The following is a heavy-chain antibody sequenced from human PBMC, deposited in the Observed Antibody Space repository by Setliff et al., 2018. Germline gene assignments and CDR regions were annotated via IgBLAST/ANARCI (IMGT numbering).Heavy chain of an antibody. J-gene: IGHJ5*02. CDR1: GGTFSSYA. Sequence: SVKVSCKASGGTFSSYAISWVRQAPGQGLEWMGGIIPTFGTANYAQKFQGRVTITADESTSTAYMELSSLRSEDTAVYYCARSPALLGIVYLDPWGQGTRVTVSS. D-gene: IGHD2-15*01. CDR3: ARSPALLGIVYLDP. CDR2: IIPTFGTA. V-gene: IGHV1-69*13.